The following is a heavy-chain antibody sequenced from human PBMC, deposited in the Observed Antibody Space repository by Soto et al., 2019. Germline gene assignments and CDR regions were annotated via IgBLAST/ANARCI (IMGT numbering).Heavy chain of an antibody. V-gene: IGHV4-61*08. CDR3: ARDQREKRWLQFYRPRAFDI. CDR1: GGSISSGGYY. CDR2: IYYSGST. Sequence: PSETLSLTCTVSGGSISSGGYYWSWIRQHPGKGLEWIGYIYYSGSTNYNPSLRSRVTISVDTSKNQFSLKLSSVTAADTAVYYCARDQREKRWLQFYRPRAFDIWGQGTMVTVSS. J-gene: IGHJ3*02. D-gene: IGHD5-12*01.